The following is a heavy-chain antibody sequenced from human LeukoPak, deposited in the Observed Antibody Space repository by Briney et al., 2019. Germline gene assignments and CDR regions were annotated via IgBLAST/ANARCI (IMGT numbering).Heavy chain of an antibody. Sequence: GGSLRLSCAASGFTSSSYEMNWVRQAPGKGLEWVSYISSSGSTIYYADSVKGRFTISRDNAKNSLYLQMNSLGAEDTAVYYCARGVVGASFDYWGQGTLVTVSS. V-gene: IGHV3-48*03. CDR3: ARGVVGASFDY. CDR1: GFTSSSYE. D-gene: IGHD1-26*01. J-gene: IGHJ4*02. CDR2: ISSSGSTI.